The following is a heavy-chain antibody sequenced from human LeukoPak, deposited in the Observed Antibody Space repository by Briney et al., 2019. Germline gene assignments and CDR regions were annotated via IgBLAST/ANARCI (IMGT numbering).Heavy chain of an antibody. V-gene: IGHV3-33*06. D-gene: IGHD3-22*01. CDR3: AKGHDSSGYYFNY. J-gene: IGHJ4*02. CDR1: RFTFSSYG. Sequence: GGSLRLSCAASRFTFSSYGMHWVRQAPGKGLEWVAVIWYDGSNKYYADSVKGRFTISRDNSKNTLYLQMNSLRAEDTAVYSCAKGHDSSGYYFNYWGQGTLVTVSS. CDR2: IWYDGSNK.